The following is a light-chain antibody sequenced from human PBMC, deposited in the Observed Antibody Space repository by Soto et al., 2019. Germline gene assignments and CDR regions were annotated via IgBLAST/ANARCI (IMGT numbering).Light chain of an antibody. CDR3: QQYDSDST. J-gene: IGKJ4*01. CDR2: KAS. Sequence: DIQMTQSPSTLSAFVGDRVTITCRASQTIGLWLAWYQQKPGKAPRLLIYKASSLGIGVPSRFSGGGSGTEFTLTISSLQPDDSATYYCQQYDSDSTFGGGTKVEIK. V-gene: IGKV1-5*03. CDR1: QTIGLW.